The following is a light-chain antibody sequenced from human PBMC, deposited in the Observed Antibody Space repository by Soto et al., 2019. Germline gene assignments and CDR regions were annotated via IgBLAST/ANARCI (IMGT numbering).Light chain of an antibody. Sequence: DIQMTQSPSSLSASVGDRDTSTCRASQGISTYLAWYQQKPGKVPKLLIYAASTLQSGVPSRFSGSGSGTDFTLTISSLQPGDVATYYCQKYSSAPFTFGPGTKVDIK. CDR1: QGISTY. CDR3: QKYSSAPFT. J-gene: IGKJ3*01. CDR2: AAS. V-gene: IGKV1-27*01.